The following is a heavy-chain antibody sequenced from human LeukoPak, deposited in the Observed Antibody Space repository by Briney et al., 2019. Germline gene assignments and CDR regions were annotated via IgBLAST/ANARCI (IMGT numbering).Heavy chain of an antibody. Sequence: SETLSLTCTVSGGSISNYYWSWIRQPAGKGLEWIGRIYTSGTTHYNPSLKSRVTMSVDTSKNQFSLNLSSVTAADTAVYYCARGGYSSSSIRGAFDIWGQGTMVTVSS. CDR1: GGSISNYY. D-gene: IGHD6-6*01. V-gene: IGHV4-4*07. J-gene: IGHJ3*02. CDR3: ARGGYSSSSIRGAFDI. CDR2: IYTSGTT.